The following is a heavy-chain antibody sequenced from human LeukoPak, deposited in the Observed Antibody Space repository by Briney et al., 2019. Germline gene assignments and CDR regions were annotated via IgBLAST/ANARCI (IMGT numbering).Heavy chain of an antibody. V-gene: IGHV3-21*04. D-gene: IGHD6-13*01. J-gene: IGHJ4*02. CDR2: IISNGGSI. CDR1: GFTFGSYS. CDR3: AKDAGSSWYQRPDY. Sequence: GGSLGLSCAPSGFTFGSYSMIWVAQAPGKGLRGVSSIISNGGSIYYADSVKGRFTIPRDNAKNSLYLQMNSLTIEDTALYYCAKDAGSSWYQRPDYWGQGTLVTVSS.